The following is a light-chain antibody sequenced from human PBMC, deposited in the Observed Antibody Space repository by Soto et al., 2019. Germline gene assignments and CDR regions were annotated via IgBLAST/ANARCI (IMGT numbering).Light chain of an antibody. CDR1: SSNIGTNT. V-gene: IGLV1-44*01. CDR2: SNN. Sequence: QAVVTQPPSASGTPGQRVTISCSGSSSNIGTNTVNWYQQLPGSAPTFLIYSNNQRPSGVPDRFSGSKSGTSASLAISGLQADDEADYYCAAWDGSLNGVLFGGGTKLTVL. J-gene: IGLJ2*01. CDR3: AAWDGSLNGVL.